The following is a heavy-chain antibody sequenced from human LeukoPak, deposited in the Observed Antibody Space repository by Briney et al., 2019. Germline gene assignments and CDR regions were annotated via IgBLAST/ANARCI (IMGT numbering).Heavy chain of an antibody. Sequence: SETLSLTCTVSGGSISSYYWGWIRQPPGKGLEWIGYIYSSGNTNYNPSLESRVTISVDRSKNQISLNLNSVIAADTAIYYCARAGTTRGGWPIWGQGTLVTVSS. CDR2: IYSSGNT. J-gene: IGHJ3*02. CDR3: ARAGTTRGGWPI. D-gene: IGHD6-19*01. V-gene: IGHV4-59*01. CDR1: GGSISSYY.